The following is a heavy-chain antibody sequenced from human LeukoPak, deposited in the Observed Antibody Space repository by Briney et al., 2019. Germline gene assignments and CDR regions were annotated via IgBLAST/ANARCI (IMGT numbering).Heavy chain of an antibody. CDR1: GFTFSDYY. V-gene: IGHV3-11*01. J-gene: IGHJ4*02. CDR2: ISSSGSTI. Sequence: GGSLRLSCAASGFTFSDYYMSWIRQAPGKGLEWVSYISSSGSTIYYADPVKGRFTISRDNAKNSLYLQMNSLRSDDTAVYYCARDRDIVATIYFDYWGQGTLVTVSS. D-gene: IGHD5-12*01. CDR3: ARDRDIVATIYFDY.